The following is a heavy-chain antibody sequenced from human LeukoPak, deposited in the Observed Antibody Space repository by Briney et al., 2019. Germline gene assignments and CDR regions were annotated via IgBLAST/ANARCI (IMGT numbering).Heavy chain of an antibody. V-gene: IGHV4-30-4*01. CDR1: GGSISSGDYF. CDR2: IYYSGST. Sequence: SETLSLTCTVSGGSISSGDYFWSWTRQPPGKGMEWIGYIYYSGSTYYNPSLKRRVTISVDTSKNQFCLKLNSVTAADTAVYYCARYGVLAAVDYWGQGTLVTVSS. CDR3: ARYGVLAAVDY. D-gene: IGHD2-8*01. J-gene: IGHJ4*02.